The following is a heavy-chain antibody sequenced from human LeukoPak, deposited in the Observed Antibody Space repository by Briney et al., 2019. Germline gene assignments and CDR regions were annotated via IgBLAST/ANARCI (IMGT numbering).Heavy chain of an antibody. D-gene: IGHD3-3*01. CDR2: ISAYNGNT. CDR1: GYTFTSYG. CDR3: ARLRFLEWLSGDYYYYGMDV. J-gene: IGHJ6*02. V-gene: IGHV1-18*01. Sequence: ASVKVSCKASGYTFTSYGISWVRQAPGQGLEWMGWISAYNGNTNYAQKFQGRVTMTRNTSISTAYMELSSLRSEDTAVYYCARLRFLEWLSGDYYYYGMDVWGQGTTVTVSS.